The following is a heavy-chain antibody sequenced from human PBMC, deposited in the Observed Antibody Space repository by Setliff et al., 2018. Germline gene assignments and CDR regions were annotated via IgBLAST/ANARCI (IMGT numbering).Heavy chain of an antibody. CDR3: ARVTSGRLDFDY. V-gene: IGHV1-46*01. CDR1: GYSFTSHY. D-gene: IGHD6-19*01. CDR2: INPGGLSS. J-gene: IGHJ4*02. Sequence: ASVKVSCKTSGYSFTSHYMHWVRQAPGQGLEWMGIINPGGLSSSSTQKFEGRVTMTRDTSTSTAYMELRSLRSDDTAVYYCARVTSGRLDFDYWGQGTPVTVSS.